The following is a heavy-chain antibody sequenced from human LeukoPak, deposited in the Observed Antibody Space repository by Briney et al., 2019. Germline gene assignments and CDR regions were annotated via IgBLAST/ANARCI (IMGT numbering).Heavy chain of an antibody. J-gene: IGHJ4*02. D-gene: IGHD6-6*01. V-gene: IGHV4-34*01. Sequence: SETLSLTCAVYGGSFSGYHWSWIRQPPGKGLEWIGEINHSGSTYYNPSLKSRVTISVDTSKNQFSLKLSSVTAADTAVYYCARLMDSSSSVDYWGQGTLVTVSS. CDR1: GGSFSGYH. CDR3: ARLMDSSSSVDY. CDR2: INHSGST.